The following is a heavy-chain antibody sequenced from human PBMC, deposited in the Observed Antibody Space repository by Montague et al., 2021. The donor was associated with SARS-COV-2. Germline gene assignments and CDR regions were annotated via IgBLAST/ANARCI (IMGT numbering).Heavy chain of an antibody. V-gene: IGHV3-48*03. J-gene: IGHJ3*02. Sequence: SLRLSCAASGFTFSNYDMNWVRQAPGKGPEWISYISTSAYTTSYAGSVKGRFTISRDNGKNSLYLQMNSLRVEDTAVYYCTRDYRSIVGDGLDIWGHGTKVTVSS. CDR2: ISTSAYTT. CDR3: TRDYRSIVGDGLDI. CDR1: GFTFSNYD. D-gene: IGHD3-16*02.